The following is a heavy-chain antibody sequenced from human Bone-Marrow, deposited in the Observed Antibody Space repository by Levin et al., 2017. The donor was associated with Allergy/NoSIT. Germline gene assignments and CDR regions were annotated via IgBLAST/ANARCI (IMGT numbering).Heavy chain of an antibody. CDR2: ISSSGSDI. V-gene: IGHV3-48*03. CDR3: ARVRALRGMDV. CDR1: AFTLSSSG. J-gene: IGHJ6*02. Sequence: SCAASAFTLSSSGMNWVRQAPGKGLEWVSYISSSGSDIYYADSVKGRFTISRDNAKNSLYLQMNSLRVEDTAVYYCARVRALRGMDVWGQGTTVTVSS.